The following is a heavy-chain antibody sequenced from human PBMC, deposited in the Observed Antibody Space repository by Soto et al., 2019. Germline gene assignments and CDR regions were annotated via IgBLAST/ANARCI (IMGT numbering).Heavy chain of an antibody. D-gene: IGHD3-10*01. CDR3: AKIGRRITMVRAANWFDP. V-gene: IGHV3-23*01. J-gene: IGHJ5*02. Sequence: GGSLRLSCAASGFTFSSYAMSWVHQAPGKGLEWVSAISGSGGSTYYADSVKGRFTISRDNSKNTLYLQMNSLRAEDTAVYYCAKIGRRITMVRAANWFDPWGQGTLVTVSS. CDR1: GFTFSSYA. CDR2: ISGSGGST.